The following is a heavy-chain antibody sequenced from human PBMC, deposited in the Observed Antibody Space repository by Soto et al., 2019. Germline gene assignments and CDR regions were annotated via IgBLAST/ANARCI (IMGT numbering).Heavy chain of an antibody. CDR1: GFTCSSYW. D-gene: IGHD6-13*01. CDR3: ARGSKFDY. J-gene: IGHJ4*02. V-gene: IGHV3-7*01. CDR2: IKQDGSEK. Sequence: EVQLVESGGGLVQPGGSLRLSCAASGFTCSSYWMSWVRQAPGKGLEWVASIKQDGSEKYYVDSVKGRFTISRDNAKNSLYLQMNSLRAEDTAVYYCARGSKFDYWGQGTLVTVSS.